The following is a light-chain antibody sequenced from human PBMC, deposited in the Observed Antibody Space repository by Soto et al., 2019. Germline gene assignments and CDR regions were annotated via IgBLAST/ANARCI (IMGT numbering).Light chain of an antibody. CDR1: NSNIGNNY. CDR3: GTWDSSLSAGL. CDR2: DNN. J-gene: IGLJ1*01. Sequence: QSVLTQPPSVSATPGQTVTISCSGSNSNIGNNYVSWYQQLPGTAPKLLIYDNNKRPSEIPDRFSGSKSGPSATLGITGPXTGDEADYYCGTWDSSLSAGLFGTGTKVTLL. V-gene: IGLV1-51*01.